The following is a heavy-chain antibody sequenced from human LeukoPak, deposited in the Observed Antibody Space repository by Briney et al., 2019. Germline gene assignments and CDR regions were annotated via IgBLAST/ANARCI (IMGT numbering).Heavy chain of an antibody. Sequence: SETLSLTCTVSGGSVISGSYYWSWIRQPPGKGLEWIGCISYSGSANYNPSLTSRVSISVDTSKNQFSLKLSSVAAADTAMYYCARGGCSGGSCYPPFAYYYYGMDVWGKGTTVTVSS. D-gene: IGHD2-15*01. J-gene: IGHJ6*04. CDR2: ISYSGSA. CDR1: GGSVISGSYY. V-gene: IGHV4-61*01. CDR3: ARGGCSGGSCYPPFAYYYYGMDV.